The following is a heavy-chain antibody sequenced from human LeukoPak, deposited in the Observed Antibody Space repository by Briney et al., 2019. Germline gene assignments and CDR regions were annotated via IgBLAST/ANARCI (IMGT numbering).Heavy chain of an antibody. V-gene: IGHV1-69*04. CDR2: IIPIVNIA. D-gene: IGHD3-3*01. CDR3: ARGFGVGPTDY. J-gene: IGHJ4*02. CDR1: GYTFTDYY. Sequence: SVKVSCKASGYTFTDYYMHWVRQAPGQGPEWMGRIIPIVNIAKSAQKFQGRVTLTADKSTTTAYMQLSGLRFDDTAVYYCARGFGVGPTDYWGQGTPVTVSS.